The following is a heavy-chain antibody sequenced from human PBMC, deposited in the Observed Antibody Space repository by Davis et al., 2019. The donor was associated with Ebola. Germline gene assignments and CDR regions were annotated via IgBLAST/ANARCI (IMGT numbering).Heavy chain of an antibody. D-gene: IGHD2-8*01. Sequence: GGSLRLSCAASGFTLSSYGMHWVRQAPGKGLEWVAVISYDGSNKYYADSVKGRFTISRDNSKNTLYLQMNSLRAEDTAVYYCAKDLGLMVYALGYWGQGTLVTVSS. CDR2: ISYDGSNK. J-gene: IGHJ4*02. V-gene: IGHV3-30*18. CDR3: AKDLGLMVYALGY. CDR1: GFTLSSYG.